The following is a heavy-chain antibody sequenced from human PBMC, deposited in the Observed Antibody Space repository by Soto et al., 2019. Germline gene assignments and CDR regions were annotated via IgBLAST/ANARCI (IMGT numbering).Heavy chain of an antibody. J-gene: IGHJ6*02. CDR3: ARVSEGHDFWSGYYTGSYYYYYGMDV. Sequence: VASVKVSCKASGYTFTSYYMHWVRQAPGQGLEWMGIINPSGGSTSYAQKFQGRVTMTRDTSTSTVSMELSSLRSEDTAVYYCARVSEGHDFWSGYYTGSYYYYYGMDVWGQGTTVTVSS. D-gene: IGHD3-3*01. CDR2: INPSGGST. CDR1: GYTFTSYY. V-gene: IGHV1-46*01.